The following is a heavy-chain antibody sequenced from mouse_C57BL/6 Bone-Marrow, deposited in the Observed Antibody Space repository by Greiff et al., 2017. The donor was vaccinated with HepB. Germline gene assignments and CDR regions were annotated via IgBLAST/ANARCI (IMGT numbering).Heavy chain of an antibody. V-gene: IGHV1-55*01. CDR1: GYTFTSYW. J-gene: IGHJ4*01. Sequence: QVQLQQPGAELVKPGASVKMSCKASGYTFTSYWITWVKQRPGQGLEWIGDIYPGSGSTNYNEKFKSKATLTADTSSSTAYMQLSSLTSEDSAVYYCARGPPDLQGAMDYWGQGTSVTVSS. D-gene: IGHD2-1*01. CDR3: ARGPPDLQGAMDY. CDR2: IYPGSGST.